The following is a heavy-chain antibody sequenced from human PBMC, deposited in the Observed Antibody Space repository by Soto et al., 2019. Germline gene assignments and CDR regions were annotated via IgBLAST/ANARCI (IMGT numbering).Heavy chain of an antibody. CDR2: INSDGSST. J-gene: IGHJ4*02. Sequence: EVQLVESGGGLVQPGGSLRLSCAASGFTFSSYWMHWVRQAPGKGLVWVSRINSDGSSTSYAGSVKGRFTISRDNANNTLYLQMNSLRAEDTAVYYCARDLGNSSPRVYWGQGTLVTVSS. CDR1: GFTFSSYW. D-gene: IGHD6-13*01. CDR3: ARDLGNSSPRVY. V-gene: IGHV3-74*01.